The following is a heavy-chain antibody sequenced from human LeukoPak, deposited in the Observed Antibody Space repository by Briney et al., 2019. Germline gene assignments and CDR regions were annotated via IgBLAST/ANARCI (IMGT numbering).Heavy chain of an antibody. J-gene: IGHJ4*02. CDR2: ITSEIQGGTT. V-gene: IGHV3-15*01. D-gene: IGHD4-17*01. CDR1: GFPFTNAW. CDR3: TTDQGHGDHTHY. Sequence: GGSLRLSCAASGFPFTNAWMSWVRQAPGKGLECVGRITSEIQGGTTEYAAPVKGRFTISRDDSKNTLYLQMNSLKTDDTAAYYCTTDQGHGDHTHYWGQGTLVTVSS.